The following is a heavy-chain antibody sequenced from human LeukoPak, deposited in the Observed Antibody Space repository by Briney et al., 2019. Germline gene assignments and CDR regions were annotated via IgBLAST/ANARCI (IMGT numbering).Heavy chain of an antibody. CDR2: ISWNSGSI. Sequence: GGSLRLSCAASGFTFDDYAMHWVRQAPGKGLEWVSGISWNSGSIGYADSVKGRFTISRDNAKNSLYLQMNSLRAEDMALYYCAKDMTYDSSGSHAFDIWGQGTMVTVSS. CDR3: AKDMTYDSSGSHAFDI. D-gene: IGHD3-22*01. J-gene: IGHJ3*02. V-gene: IGHV3-9*03. CDR1: GFTFDDYA.